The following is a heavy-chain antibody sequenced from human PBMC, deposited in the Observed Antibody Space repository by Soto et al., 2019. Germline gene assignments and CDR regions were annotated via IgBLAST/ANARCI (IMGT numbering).Heavy chain of an antibody. D-gene: IGHD5-12*01. CDR1: GFTFSSYG. Sequence: GGSLRLSCAASGFTFSSYGMHWVRQAPGKGLEWVAVISYDGSNKYYADSVKGSFTISRANSKNTLYLQMNSLIAEDTAVYYCAKDLFFRRDGYNYNYFDSWGQGTLVTVSS. J-gene: IGHJ4*02. CDR3: AKDLFFRRDGYNYNYFDS. V-gene: IGHV3-30*18. CDR2: ISYDGSNK.